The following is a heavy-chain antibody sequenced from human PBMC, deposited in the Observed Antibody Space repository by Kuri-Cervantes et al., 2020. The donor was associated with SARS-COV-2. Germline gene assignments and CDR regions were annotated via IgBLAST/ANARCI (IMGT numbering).Heavy chain of an antibody. D-gene: IGHD6-13*01. V-gene: IGHV1-46*01. CDR2: INPSGGST. CDR1: GYTFTSYY. J-gene: IGHJ4*02. Sequence: ASVKVSCKASGYTFTSYYMHWVRQAPGQGLEWMGIINPSGGSTSYAQKFQGRVTMTRDTSTSTVYMELSSLRSEDTAVYYCARGVSHIAAAGLYYFDYWGQGTRVTVSS. CDR3: ARGVSHIAAAGLYYFDY.